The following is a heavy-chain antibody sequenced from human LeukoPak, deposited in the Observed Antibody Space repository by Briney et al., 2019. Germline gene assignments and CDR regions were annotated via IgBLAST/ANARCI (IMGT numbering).Heavy chain of an antibody. CDR2: IWYDGSNK. CDR3: ARDSGGRRPRGYCSGGSCYRPLYFDY. D-gene: IGHD2-15*01. J-gene: IGHJ4*02. V-gene: IGHV3-33*01. Sequence: GGSLRLSCAASGFTFSSYGMHWVRQAPGKGLEWVAVIWYDGSNKYYADSVKGRFTISRDNSKNTLYLQMNSLRAEDTAVYYCARDSGGRRPRGYCSGGSCYRPLYFDYWGQGTLVTVSS. CDR1: GFTFSSYG.